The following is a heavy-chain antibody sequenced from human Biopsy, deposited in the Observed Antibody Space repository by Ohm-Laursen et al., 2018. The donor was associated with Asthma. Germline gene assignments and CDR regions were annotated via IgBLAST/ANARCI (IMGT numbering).Heavy chain of an antibody. CDR2: INSVFGTT. CDR1: GGTFNTHV. CDR3: ARKAGSCISRTCYSLDF. J-gene: IGHJ4*02. D-gene: IGHD2-2*01. V-gene: IGHV1-69*01. Sequence: GSSVKVSCKSLGGTFNTHVIGWVRQAPGQGLEWMGGINSVFGTTTYPQKFQDRVTITADDSTSTVYMELSSLRSEDTAVYYCARKAGSCISRTCYSLDFWGQGTLVTVPS.